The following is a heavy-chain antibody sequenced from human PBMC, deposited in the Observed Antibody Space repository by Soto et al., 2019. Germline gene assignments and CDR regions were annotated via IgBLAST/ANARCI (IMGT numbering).Heavy chain of an antibody. CDR2: INHSGST. D-gene: IGHD5-12*01. CDR3: ARGGEIVDIVATVRPAHIDY. V-gene: IGHV4-34*01. Sequence: SETLSLTCAVYGGSFSGYYWSWIRQPPGKGLEWIGEINHSGSTNYNPSLKSRVTISVDTSKNQFSLKLSSVTAADTAVYYCARGGEIVDIVATVRPAHIDYWGQGTLVTVSS. J-gene: IGHJ4*02. CDR1: GGSFSGYY.